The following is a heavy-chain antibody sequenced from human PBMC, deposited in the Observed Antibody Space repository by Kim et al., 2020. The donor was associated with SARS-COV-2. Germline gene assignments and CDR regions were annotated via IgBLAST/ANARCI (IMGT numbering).Heavy chain of an antibody. J-gene: IGHJ6*02. CDR3: ARDSEWFLGPYYYYYGMDV. D-gene: IGHD3-3*01. CDR2: INAGNGNT. Sequence: ASVKVSCKASGYTFTSYAMHWVRQAPGQRLEWMGWINAGNGNTKYSQKFQGRVTITRDTSASTAYMELSSLRSEDTAVYYCARDSEWFLGPYYYYYGMDVWGQGTTVTVSS. CDR1: GYTFTSYA. V-gene: IGHV1-3*01.